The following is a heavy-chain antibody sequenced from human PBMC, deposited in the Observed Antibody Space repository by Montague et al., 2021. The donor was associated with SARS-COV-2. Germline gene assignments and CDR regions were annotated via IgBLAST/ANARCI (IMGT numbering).Heavy chain of an antibody. Sequence: SETLSLTCTVSGASVASGNFYWSWIRQPPGKGLEWIGYMYYTGLTNYNPSLESRVTMPVDPSKNQFSLTLTSVTAADTAVYYCARSRANVPSRPGFDYWGQGALVTVSS. J-gene: IGHJ4*02. V-gene: IGHV4-61*01. CDR3: ARSRANVPSRPGFDY. D-gene: IGHD6-6*01. CDR2: MYYTGLT. CDR1: GASVASGNFY.